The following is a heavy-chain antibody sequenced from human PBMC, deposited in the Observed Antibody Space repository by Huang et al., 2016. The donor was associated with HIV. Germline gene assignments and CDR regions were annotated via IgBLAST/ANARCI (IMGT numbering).Heavy chain of an antibody. J-gene: IGHJ2*01. V-gene: IGHV4-34*02. CDR1: GGSLDGYY. Sequence: QVQLQQWGTGLLKPSETLSLTCAVDGGSLDGYYWTWIRQSPTEGLQWLGGISHSGRTNYSPSIKSRVTIARDTIKDQFSLMLKSVTAADTAVYYCARGFYDDGSTYWFFDLWGRGSLVTVSS. CDR2: ISHSGRT. CDR3: ARGFYDDGSTYWFFDL. D-gene: IGHD3-16*01.